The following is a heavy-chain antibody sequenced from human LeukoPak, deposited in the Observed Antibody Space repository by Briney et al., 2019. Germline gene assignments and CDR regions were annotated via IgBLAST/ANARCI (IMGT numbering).Heavy chain of an antibody. CDR3: ARDGGY. J-gene: IGHJ4*02. CDR2: ISSSSSYI. CDR1: GFTLTNHA. D-gene: IGHD3-16*01. Sequence: GGSLRLSCAVSGFTLTNHAVSWVRQAPGKGLEWVSSISSSSSYIYYADSVKGRFTISRDNAKNSLYLQMNSLRAEDTAVYYCARDGGYWGQGTLVTVSS. V-gene: IGHV3-21*01.